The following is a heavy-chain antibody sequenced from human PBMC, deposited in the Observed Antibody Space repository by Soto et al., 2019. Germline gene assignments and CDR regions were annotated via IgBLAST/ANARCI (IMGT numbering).Heavy chain of an antibody. J-gene: IGHJ5*02. CDR1: GFTFSNAW. V-gene: IGHV3-15*07. CDR2: IKSKTDGGTT. CDR3: TTKGYSGSYPGWFDP. Sequence: GGTLRLSCAASGFTFSNAWMNWVRQAPGKGLEWVGRIKSKTDGGTTDYAAPVKGRFTISRDDSKNKLYLQMNSLKTEDTAVYYCTTKGYSGSYPGWFDPWGQGTLVTVSS. D-gene: IGHD1-26*01.